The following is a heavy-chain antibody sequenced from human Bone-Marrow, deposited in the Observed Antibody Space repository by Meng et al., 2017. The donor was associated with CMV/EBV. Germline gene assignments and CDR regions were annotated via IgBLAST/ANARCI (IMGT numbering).Heavy chain of an antibody. Sequence: ASVKVSCKASEYTFIDHHMHWVRQAPGQGLEWMGWINPYSGDTKYAQKFQGRVTMTTDTSTSTAYMELRSLRSDDTAVYYCARDLNGDYVLVRAFDIWGQGTMVTVSS. CDR1: EYTFIDHH. V-gene: IGHV1-2*02. CDR3: ARDLNGDYVLVRAFDI. CDR2: INPYSGDT. J-gene: IGHJ3*02. D-gene: IGHD4-17*01.